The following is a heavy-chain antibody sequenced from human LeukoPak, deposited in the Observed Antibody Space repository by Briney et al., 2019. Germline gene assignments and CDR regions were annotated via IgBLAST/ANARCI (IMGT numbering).Heavy chain of an antibody. CDR2: IKEDGSEK. CDR3: ARTRTLECSSSYYFDY. J-gene: IGHJ4*02. V-gene: IGHV3-7*01. CDR1: GFTFSSYW. D-gene: IGHD6-6*01. Sequence: PGGSLRLSCGASGFTFSSYWMSWVRQAPGKGLEWVANIKEDGSEKYYVDSVKGRFTISRDNAKNSLYLQMNSLRTEDTAVYNCARTRTLECSSSYYFDYWGQGTLVTVSS.